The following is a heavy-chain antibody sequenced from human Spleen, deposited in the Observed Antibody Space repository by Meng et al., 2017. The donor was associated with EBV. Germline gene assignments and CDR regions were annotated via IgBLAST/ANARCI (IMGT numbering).Heavy chain of an antibody. V-gene: IGHV4-39*01. CDR1: GGSITSSNYY. D-gene: IGHD6-13*01. CDR2: IYYSGST. CDR3: ARQGSSLYYFDY. J-gene: IGHJ4*02. Sequence: QVQLQQWGAGLVKPSETLSLTCTVSGGSITSSNYYWGWIRQPPGKGLEWIGSIYYSGSTYYNPSLKSRVTISVDTSKNQFSLRLSSVSAADTAVYYCARQGSSLYYFDYWGQGTLVTVSS.